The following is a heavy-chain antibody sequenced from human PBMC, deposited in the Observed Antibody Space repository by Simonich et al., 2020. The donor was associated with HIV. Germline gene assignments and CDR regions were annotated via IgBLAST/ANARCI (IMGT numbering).Heavy chain of an antibody. CDR3: ARETKGGTSPLAFDAFDI. V-gene: IGHV4-34*01. D-gene: IGHD1-1*01. CDR2: INHSGRP. Sequence: QVQLQQWGAGLLKPSETLSLTCAVYGVSFSGHYWNWIRQPPGKGLEWSGEINHSGRPNHNPSLKSRVTISGDTAKNQFSLKLNSVTAADTAVYYCARETKGGTSPLAFDAFDIWGQGTMVTVSS. CDR1: GVSFSGHY. J-gene: IGHJ3*02.